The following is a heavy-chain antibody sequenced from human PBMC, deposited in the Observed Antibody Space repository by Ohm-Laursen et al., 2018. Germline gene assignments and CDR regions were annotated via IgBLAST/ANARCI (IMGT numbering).Heavy chain of an antibody. D-gene: IGHD3-16*01. CDR1: GFTFDDYA. CDR2: ISWNGGSI. V-gene: IGHV3-9*01. CDR3: ARGSLNGLDV. J-gene: IGHJ6*02. Sequence: SLRLSCTASGFTFDDYAMHWVRQAPGKGLEWVSGISWNGGSIGYADSVKGRFTISRDNAKNTLYLQMNSLRAEDTAVYYCARGSLNGLDVWGQGTTVTVSS.